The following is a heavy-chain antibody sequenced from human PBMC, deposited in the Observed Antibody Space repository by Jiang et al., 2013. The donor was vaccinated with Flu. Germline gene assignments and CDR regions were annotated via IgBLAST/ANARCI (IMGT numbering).Heavy chain of an antibody. V-gene: IGHV6-1*01. CDR3: ARSAAYLFDY. D-gene: IGHD2-21*01. Sequence: QTLSLTCAISGDSVSSNSAAWNWIRQSPSRGLEWLGRTYYRSKWYNHYAVSMKSRITVSPDTSKNQFSLQLKSVTPEDTAVYYCARSAAYLFDYWGQGTLVTVSS. J-gene: IGHJ4*02. CDR2: TYYRSKWYN. CDR1: GDSVSSNSAA.